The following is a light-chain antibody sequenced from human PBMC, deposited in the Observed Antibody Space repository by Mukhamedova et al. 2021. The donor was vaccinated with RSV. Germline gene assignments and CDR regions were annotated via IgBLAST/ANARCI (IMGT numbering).Light chain of an antibody. Sequence: DTKRPSEIPDRFSGSNSGNTATLTISGAQGGDEADYYCQVWDVSTVVFGGGIKLTVV. CDR2: DT. CDR3: QVWDVSTVV. V-gene: IGLV3-9*01. J-gene: IGLJ2*01.